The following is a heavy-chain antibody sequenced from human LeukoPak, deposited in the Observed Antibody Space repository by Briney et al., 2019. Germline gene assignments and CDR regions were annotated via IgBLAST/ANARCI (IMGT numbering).Heavy chain of an antibody. CDR1: EFLFSSYA. CDR2: IGASGSSA. J-gene: IGHJ3*02. V-gene: IGHV3-23*01. CDR3: RGLSSVNDAFDI. D-gene: IGHD3-10*01. Sequence: QPGGSLRLSCAASEFLFSSYAMNWVRQAPGKGPEWVSVIGASGSSAYYADSVKGRFTISRDNSKTTLYLQMNSLRAEDTAVYCARGLSSVNDAFDIWGQGTMVTVSS.